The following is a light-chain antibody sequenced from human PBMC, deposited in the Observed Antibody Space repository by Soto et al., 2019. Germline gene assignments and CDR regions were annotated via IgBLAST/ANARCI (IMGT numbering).Light chain of an antibody. V-gene: IGLV2-14*01. CDR3: SSYPSSSTYV. CDR2: DVS. J-gene: IGLJ1*01. Sequence: QSVLTQPASVSGSPGQSITISCTGTSSDVGGYNYVSWYQQHPGKAPKLMIYDVSNRPSGVSNRFSGSESGNTASLTISGLQAEDKADYYCSSYPSSSTYVLGTGTKFTVL. CDR1: SSDVGGYNY.